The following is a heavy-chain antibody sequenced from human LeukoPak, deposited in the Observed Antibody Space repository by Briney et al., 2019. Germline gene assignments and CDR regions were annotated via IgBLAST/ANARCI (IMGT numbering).Heavy chain of an antibody. J-gene: IGHJ4*02. V-gene: IGHV1-2*02. CDR2: INPNSGGT. Sequence: GASVKVSCKASGYTFTGYYMHWVRQAPGQGLEWMGWINPNSGGTNYAQKFQGRVTMTRDTSISTAYMELSRLRSDDTAVYYCARLIYCDSSGYNYWGQGTLVTVSS. CDR3: ARLIYCDSSGYNY. CDR1: GYTFTGYY. D-gene: IGHD3-22*01.